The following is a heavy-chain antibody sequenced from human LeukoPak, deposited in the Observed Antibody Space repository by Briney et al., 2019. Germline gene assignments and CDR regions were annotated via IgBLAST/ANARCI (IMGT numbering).Heavy chain of an antibody. V-gene: IGHV5-51*01. D-gene: IGHD2-15*01. CDR3: ARRGSGTAFDI. Sequence: GDSLKISCKGSGYSFTSYWIGWVRQMPGKGLEWMGIIYSGDSDTRYSPSFQGQVTISADKSTSTAYLQWSGLKASDTAMYYCARRGSGTAFDIWGQGTMVTVSS. CDR1: GYSFTSYW. CDR2: IYSGDSDT. J-gene: IGHJ3*02.